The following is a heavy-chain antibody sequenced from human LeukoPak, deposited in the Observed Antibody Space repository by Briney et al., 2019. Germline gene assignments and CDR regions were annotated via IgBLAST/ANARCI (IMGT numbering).Heavy chain of an antibody. CDR3: ARGLGYCSSTSCYATRGGY. D-gene: IGHD2-2*01. CDR2: INHSGST. V-gene: IGHV4-34*01. J-gene: IGHJ4*02. CDR1: GGSFSGYY. Sequence: SETLSLTCAVYGGSFSGYYWSWIRQPPGKGLEWIGEINHSGSTNYNPSLKSRVTISVDTSKNQFSLKLSSVTAADTAVYYCARGLGYCSSTSCYATRGGYWGQGTLVTVSS.